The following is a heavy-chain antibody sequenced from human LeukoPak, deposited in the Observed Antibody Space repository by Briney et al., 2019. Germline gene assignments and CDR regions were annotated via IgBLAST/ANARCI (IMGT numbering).Heavy chain of an antibody. Sequence: SVKVSCKASGGTFSSYAISWVRQAPGQGLEWMGGIIPIFGTANYAQKFQGRVAITADESTSTAYMGLSSLRSEDTAVYYCASLTGIYLDYWGQGTLVTVSS. V-gene: IGHV1-69*01. D-gene: IGHD7-27*01. CDR3: ASLTGIYLDY. CDR1: GGTFSSYA. CDR2: IIPIFGTA. J-gene: IGHJ4*02.